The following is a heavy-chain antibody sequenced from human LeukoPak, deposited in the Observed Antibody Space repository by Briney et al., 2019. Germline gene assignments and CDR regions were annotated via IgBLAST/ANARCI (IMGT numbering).Heavy chain of an antibody. J-gene: IGHJ4*02. CDR3: AGITKGYNWNRYYFDY. CDR1: GFTFGDYA. CDR2: IRGKPSGGTT. V-gene: IGHV3-49*03. Sequence: GGSLRLSCTASGFTFGDYAMSWFRQAPGKGLEWVGFIRGKPSGGTTEYVASVKGRFIISRDDSKSIAYLQMNSLKTEDTAVYYCAGITKGYNWNRYYFDYWGQGTLVTVSS. D-gene: IGHD1-20*01.